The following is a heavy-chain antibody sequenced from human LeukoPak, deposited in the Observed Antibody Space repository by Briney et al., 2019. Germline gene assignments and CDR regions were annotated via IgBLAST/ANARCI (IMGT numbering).Heavy chain of an antibody. V-gene: IGHV4-4*07. Sequence: ASETLSLTCTVSGGSISSYYWSWIRQPAGKGLEWIGRIYTSGSTNYNPSLKSRVTMSVDTSKSQFSLKLSSVTAADTAVYYCASTSLLWFGELLDYYYGMDVWGQGTTVTVSS. J-gene: IGHJ6*02. CDR2: IYTSGST. D-gene: IGHD3-10*01. CDR1: GGSISSYY. CDR3: ASTSLLWFGELLDYYYGMDV.